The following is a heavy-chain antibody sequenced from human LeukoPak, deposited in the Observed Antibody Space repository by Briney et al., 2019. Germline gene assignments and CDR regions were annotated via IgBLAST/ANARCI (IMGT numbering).Heavy chain of an antibody. CDR3: ARGRIAAAGTSWFDP. CDR2: INHSGST. Sequence: SETLSLTCAVYGGSFSGYYWGWIRQPPGKGLEWIGEINHSGSTNYNPSLKSRVTISVDTSKNQFSLKLSSVTAADTAVYYCARGRIAAAGTSWFDPWGQGTLVTVSS. V-gene: IGHV4-34*01. CDR1: GGSFSGYY. J-gene: IGHJ5*02. D-gene: IGHD6-13*01.